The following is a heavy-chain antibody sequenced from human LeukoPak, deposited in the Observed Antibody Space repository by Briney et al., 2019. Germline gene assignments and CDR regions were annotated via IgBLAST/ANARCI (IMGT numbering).Heavy chain of an antibody. V-gene: IGHV3-30*18. CDR3: AKWGKDDDY. J-gene: IGHJ4*02. CDR1: GFTFSSYG. D-gene: IGHD3-16*01. CDR2: ISYDGSNE. Sequence: GGSLRLSCAVSGFTFSSYGMYWVRQAPGKGLEWVAVISYDGSNEYYGDSVKGRFSISRDNSKNTLYLQMDTLRVEDTAVYYCAKWGKDDDYWGQGTLVTVSS.